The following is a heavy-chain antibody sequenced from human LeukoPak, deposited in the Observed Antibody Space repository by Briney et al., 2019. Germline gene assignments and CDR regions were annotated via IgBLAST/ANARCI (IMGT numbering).Heavy chain of an antibody. CDR2: ISSGSSYT. CDR1: GFTFSDYY. D-gene: IGHD6-13*01. J-gene: IGHJ4*02. CDR3: ARRGTSSSWAHFDY. Sequence: GGSLRLSCAASGFTFSDYYMSWIRQAPGKGLKWVSYISSGSSYTNYADSVKGRFTISRDNAKNSLYLQMNSLRAEDTAVYYCARRGTSSSWAHFDYWGQGTLVTVSS. V-gene: IGHV3-11*03.